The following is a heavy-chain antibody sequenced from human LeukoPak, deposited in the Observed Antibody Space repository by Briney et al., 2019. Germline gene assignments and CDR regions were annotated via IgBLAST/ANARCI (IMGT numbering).Heavy chain of an antibody. CDR2: ISYDGSNK. CDR1: GFTFSSYA. Sequence: GSLRLSCAASGFTFSSYAMHWVRQAPGKGLEWVAVISYDGSNKYYADSVKGRFTISRDNSKNTLYLQMNSLRAEDTAVYYCARLVAIIDYWGQGTLVTVSS. D-gene: IGHD5-12*01. CDR3: ARLVAIIDY. V-gene: IGHV3-30*04. J-gene: IGHJ4*02.